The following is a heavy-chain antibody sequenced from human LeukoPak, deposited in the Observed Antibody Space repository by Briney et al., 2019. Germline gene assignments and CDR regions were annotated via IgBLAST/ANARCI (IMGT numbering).Heavy chain of an antibody. Sequence: ASVKVSCKASGYTFTGYYMHWVRQAPGQGLEWMGWINPNSGGTNYAQKFQGRVTMTRDTSISTAYMELSRLRSDDTAVYYCARDRTGELSSPNHYYMDVWGKGTTVTVSS. D-gene: IGHD1-7*01. CDR1: GYTFTGYY. CDR2: INPNSGGT. CDR3: ARDRTGELSSPNHYYMDV. V-gene: IGHV1-2*02. J-gene: IGHJ6*03.